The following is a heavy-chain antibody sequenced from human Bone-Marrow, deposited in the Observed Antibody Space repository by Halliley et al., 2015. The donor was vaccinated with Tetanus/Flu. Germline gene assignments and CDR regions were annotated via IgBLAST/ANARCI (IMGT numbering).Heavy chain of an antibody. CDR3: ARRGSGDYWYFDL. D-gene: IGHD2-21*01. Sequence: EWIGEIHHSGRTNYNPSLKSRVTISVDKSKNQFSLKLSSMTVADTAVYYCARRGSGDYWYFDLWGRGTLVTVSS. CDR2: IHHSGRT. V-gene: IGHV4-4*02. J-gene: IGHJ2*01.